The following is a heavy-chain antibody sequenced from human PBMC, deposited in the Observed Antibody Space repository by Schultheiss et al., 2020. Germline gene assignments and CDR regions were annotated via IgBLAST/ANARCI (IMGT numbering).Heavy chain of an antibody. J-gene: IGHJ6*04. D-gene: IGHD4-17*01. CDR2: IYYSGST. Sequence: LRLSCAVSGGSISSGGYYWGWIRQPPGKGLEWIGYIYYSGSTYYNPSLKSRVTISVDTSKNQFSLKLSSVTAADTAVYYCARGYLVTTWLHGMDVWGRGNTGNVS. CDR3: ARGYLVTTWLHGMDV. V-gene: IGHV4-31*11. CDR1: GGSISSGGYY.